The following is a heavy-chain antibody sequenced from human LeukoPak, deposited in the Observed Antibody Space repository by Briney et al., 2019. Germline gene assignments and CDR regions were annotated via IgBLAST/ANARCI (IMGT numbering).Heavy chain of an antibody. J-gene: IGHJ4*02. CDR2: ISTYNGNT. V-gene: IGHV1-18*04. CDR1: GYTFTSYY. Sequence: ASVKVSCKASGYTFTSYYMHWVRQAPGQGLEWMGWISTYNGNTNYAEKLQGRVTMTTDTPTSTAYMELRTLRSDDTAVYYCARVRNDYKPRDPFDYWGQGTLVTVSS. D-gene: IGHD4-11*01. CDR3: ARVRNDYKPRDPFDY.